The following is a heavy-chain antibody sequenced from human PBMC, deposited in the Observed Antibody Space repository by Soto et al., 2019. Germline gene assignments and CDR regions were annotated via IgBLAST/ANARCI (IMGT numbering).Heavy chain of an antibody. CDR3: TTDPQYYDILTGYLFDY. CDR1: EFTVSNAR. J-gene: IGHJ4*02. CDR2: IKSKTDGGTT. Sequence: SQRLFSAACEFTVSNARMSRIRQTPGKGVEWVGRIKSKTDGGTTDYAAPVKGRFTISRDDSKNTLYLQMNSLKTEDTAVYYCTTDPQYYDILTGYLFDYWVQGTLVTVSS. D-gene: IGHD3-9*01. V-gene: IGHV3-15*01.